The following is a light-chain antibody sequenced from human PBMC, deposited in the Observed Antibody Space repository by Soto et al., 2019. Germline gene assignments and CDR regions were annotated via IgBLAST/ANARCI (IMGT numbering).Light chain of an antibody. CDR3: QQYDNLPPWT. CDR1: QSVGTY. CDR2: GAS. Sequence: EIVMTQSPATLSVSPGERATLSCKASQSVGTYLAWYQQKPGQAPRLLIYGASTRATGVPARLSGGGSGTESTLTISSLQSEDFAIYHCQQYDNLPPWTFGQGTKVEIK. V-gene: IGKV3-15*01. J-gene: IGKJ1*01.